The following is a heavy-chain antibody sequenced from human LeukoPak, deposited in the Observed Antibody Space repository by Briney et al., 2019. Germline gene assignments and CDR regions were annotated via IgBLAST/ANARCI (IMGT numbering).Heavy chain of an antibody. CDR1: GGSISSGGYY. Sequence: SETLSLTCTVSGGSISSGGYYWSWIRQHPGKGLEWIGYIYYSGGTYYNPSLKSRVTISVDTSKNQFSLKLSSVTAADTAVYYCARDIRYSYGQSYGMDVWGQGTTVTVSS. V-gene: IGHV4-31*03. CDR3: ARDIRYSYGQSYGMDV. CDR2: IYYSGGT. J-gene: IGHJ6*02. D-gene: IGHD5-18*01.